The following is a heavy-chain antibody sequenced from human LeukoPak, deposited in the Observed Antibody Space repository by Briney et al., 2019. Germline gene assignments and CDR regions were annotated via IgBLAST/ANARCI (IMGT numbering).Heavy chain of an antibody. D-gene: IGHD3-10*01. Sequence: ASVKVSCKASGYTFTGYYMHWVRQAPGQGLEWMGWINPNNGGTNYAQKFQGRVTMTRDTSISTAYMELSRLRSDDTAVYYCARGKDYYYGSGSYYPGSDWGQGTLVTVSS. CDR3: ARGKDYYYGSGSYYPGSD. CDR2: INPNNGGT. V-gene: IGHV1-2*02. CDR1: GYTFTGYY. J-gene: IGHJ4*02.